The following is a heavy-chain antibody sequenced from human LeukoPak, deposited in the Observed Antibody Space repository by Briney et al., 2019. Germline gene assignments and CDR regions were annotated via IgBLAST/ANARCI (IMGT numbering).Heavy chain of an antibody. CDR3: ARLLDYYDSSGYSPSAFDI. V-gene: IGHV4-30-2*01. J-gene: IGHJ3*02. Sequence: PSETLSLTCTVSGGSISSGGYYWSWIRQPPGKGLEWIGYIYHSGSTYYNPSLKSRVTISVDRSKNQFSLKLSSVTAADTAVYYCARLLDYYDSSGYSPSAFDIWGQGTMVTVSS. D-gene: IGHD3-22*01. CDR2: IYHSGST. CDR1: GGSISSGGYY.